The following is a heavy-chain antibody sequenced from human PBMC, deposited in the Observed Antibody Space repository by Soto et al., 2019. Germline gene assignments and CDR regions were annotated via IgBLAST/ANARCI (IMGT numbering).Heavy chain of an antibody. J-gene: IGHJ6*02. D-gene: IGHD2-15*01. V-gene: IGHV4-34*01. CDR2: IDHSGST. CDR1: VGSFSAYY. CDR3: VRGMRYSGMDV. Sequence: SETLCLTCAFNVGSFSAYYWTWIRQPPGRGLEWIGEIDHSGSTNYNPSLESRVTISIDTAKNRFSLNVTSVTAADTAVYYCVRGMRYSGMDVWGQGTTVTV.